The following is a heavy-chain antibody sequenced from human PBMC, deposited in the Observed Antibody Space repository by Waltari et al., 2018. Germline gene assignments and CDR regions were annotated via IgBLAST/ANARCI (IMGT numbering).Heavy chain of an antibody. D-gene: IGHD2-2*02. CDR3: ARDRQNCITTSCYSEFDF. CDR1: GFTFSSYW. Sequence: EVQLVESGGGLVQPGGSLRLSCAASGFTFSSYWMSWVRQAPGKGVEVVANIKQEGSEKYYVDSVKGRFTISRDNAKNSLYLEMNSLRAEDTAVYYCARDRQNCITTSCYSEFDFWGQGTLVTVSS. CDR2: IKQEGSEK. V-gene: IGHV3-7*03. J-gene: IGHJ4*02.